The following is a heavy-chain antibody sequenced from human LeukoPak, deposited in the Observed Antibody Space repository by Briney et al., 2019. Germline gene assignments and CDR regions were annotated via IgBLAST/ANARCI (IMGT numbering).Heavy chain of an antibody. D-gene: IGHD3-22*01. CDR3: ARLPYYYDSSGYERAYYYYGMDV. Sequence: GESLKISCKGSGYSFTSYWVGWVRQMPGKGLEWMGILYPGDSDTRYSPSFQGQVTISADESISTAYLQWSSLKASDTAMYYCARLPYYYDSSGYERAYYYYGMDVWGQGTTVTVSS. J-gene: IGHJ6*02. CDR2: LYPGDSDT. V-gene: IGHV5-51*01. CDR1: GYSFTSYW.